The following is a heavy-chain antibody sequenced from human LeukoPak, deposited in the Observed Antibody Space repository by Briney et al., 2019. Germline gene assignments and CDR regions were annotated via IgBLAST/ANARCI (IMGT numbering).Heavy chain of an antibody. CDR1: GFTFSSYA. V-gene: IGHV3-23*01. Sequence: SGGSLRLSCAASGFTFSSYAMHWVRQAPGKGLEWVSGLSDSGVTTYYADSVKGRFTISRDNVKNTLYLQMNSLRAEDTAIYYCAKQRGIYMYRPFEDWGQGTLVTVSS. D-gene: IGHD2/OR15-2a*01. J-gene: IGHJ4*02. CDR2: LSDSGVTT. CDR3: AKQRGIYMYRPFED.